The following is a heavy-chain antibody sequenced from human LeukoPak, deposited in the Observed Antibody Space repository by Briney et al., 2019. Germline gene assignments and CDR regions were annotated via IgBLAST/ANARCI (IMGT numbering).Heavy chain of an antibody. J-gene: IGHJ4*02. CDR1: GFTFSSFA. CDR2: VSTSGVGT. CDR3: AKDYAVGSIDY. D-gene: IGHD3-16*01. V-gene: IGHV3-23*01. Sequence: GGSLRLSCAASGFTFSSFAMSWIRQAPGKGLEWVSSVSTSGVGTYYADSVRGRFTISRDNSKNTVFLQMNSLKAEDSAVYYCAKDYAVGSIDYWGQGTLVTVSS.